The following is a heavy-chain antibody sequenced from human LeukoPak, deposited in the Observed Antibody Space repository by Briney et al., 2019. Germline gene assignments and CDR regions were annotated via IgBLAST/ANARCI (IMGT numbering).Heavy chain of an antibody. CDR3: AREIPVNYYGSGSLVDY. Sequence: SQTLSLTCTVSGGSISSGDYYWSWIRQPQGKGLEWIGYIYYSGSTYYNPSLKSRVTISVDTSKNQFSLKLSSVTAADTAVYYCAREIPVNYYGSGSLVDYWGQGTLVTVSS. CDR2: IYYSGST. V-gene: IGHV4-30-4*01. CDR1: GGSISSGDYY. D-gene: IGHD3-10*01. J-gene: IGHJ4*02.